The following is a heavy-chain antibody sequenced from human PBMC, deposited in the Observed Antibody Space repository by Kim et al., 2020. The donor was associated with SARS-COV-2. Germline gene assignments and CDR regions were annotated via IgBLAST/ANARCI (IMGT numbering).Heavy chain of an antibody. CDR1: GFTFDDFW. Sequence: GGSLRLSCAASGFTFDDFWLHWVRQRPGQGLEWVSRIHTDGSVQFYADSVRGRFTISRDNVNNTVYLQMDGLRADDSGTYFCVRDNDHGEAPLDHWGQGTPVTVSS. CDR2: IHTDGSVQ. CDR3: VRDNDHGEAPLDH. J-gene: IGHJ4*02. V-gene: IGHV3-74*01. D-gene: IGHD2-8*01.